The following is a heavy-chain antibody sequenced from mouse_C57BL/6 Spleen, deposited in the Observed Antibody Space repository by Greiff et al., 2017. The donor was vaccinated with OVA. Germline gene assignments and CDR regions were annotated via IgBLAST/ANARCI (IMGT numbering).Heavy chain of an antibody. CDR3: VSPYCYGRGAWFAY. V-gene: IGHV10-1*01. CDR2: IRSKSNNYAT. CDR1: GFSFTTYA. Sequence: EVKLVESGGGLVQPKGSLKLSCAASGFSFTTYAMNWVRQAPGKGLEWVARIRSKSNNYATYYADSVKDRFTISRDDSESMLYLQMNNLKTEDTAMYYCVSPYCYGRGAWFAYWGQGTLVTVAA. D-gene: IGHD1-1*01. J-gene: IGHJ3*01.